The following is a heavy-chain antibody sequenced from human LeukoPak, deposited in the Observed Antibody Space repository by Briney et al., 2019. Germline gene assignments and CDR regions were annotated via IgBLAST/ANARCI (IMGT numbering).Heavy chain of an antibody. CDR2: IWYDGSNK. V-gene: IGHV3-33*01. CDR1: GFTFSSYG. J-gene: IGHJ6*04. Sequence: PGRSLRLSCAASGFTFSSYGMHWVRQAPGKGLDWVAVIWYDGSNKYYADSVKGRFTISRDNSKNTLYLQMNNLRAEDTAMYYCARDAFRRAGMDVWAKGTTVTVSS. D-gene: IGHD3-10*01. CDR3: ARDAFRRAGMDV.